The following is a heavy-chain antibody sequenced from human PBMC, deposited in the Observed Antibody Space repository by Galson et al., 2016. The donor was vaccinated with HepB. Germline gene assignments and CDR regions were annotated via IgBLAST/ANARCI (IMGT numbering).Heavy chain of an antibody. Sequence: SLRLSCAASGFTFINAWMTWVRQAPGKGLGWVGRIKSKTDGVTTDYGAPVRGRFTISRDDSKNTVYLQMKRLKSEDTAVYYCTTGLEKWLQFDAFDIWGQGTMVTVSS. J-gene: IGHJ3*02. V-gene: IGHV3-15*01. D-gene: IGHD5-24*01. CDR2: IKSKTDGVTT. CDR1: GFTFINAW. CDR3: TTGLEKWLQFDAFDI.